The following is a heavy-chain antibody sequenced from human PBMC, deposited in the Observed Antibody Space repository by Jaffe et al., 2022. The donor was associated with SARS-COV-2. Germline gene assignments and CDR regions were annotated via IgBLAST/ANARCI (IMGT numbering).Heavy chain of an antibody. V-gene: IGHV1-8*01. D-gene: IGHD4-17*01. Sequence: QVQLVQSGTEVKKPGASVKVSCKASGYTFSSYDINWVRQATGQGLEWMGWMNPSTGKTGYAQKFQGRVTLTRDTSINTAYMDLSSLISDDTAVYYCARMDFMTPVTSTNWFDPWGQGTLVIVSS. CDR3: ARMDFMTPVTSTNWFDP. CDR1: GYTFSSYD. J-gene: IGHJ5*02. CDR2: MNPSTGKT.